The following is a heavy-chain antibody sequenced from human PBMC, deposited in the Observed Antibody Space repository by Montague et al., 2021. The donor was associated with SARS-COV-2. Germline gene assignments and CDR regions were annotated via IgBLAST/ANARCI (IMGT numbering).Heavy chain of an antibody. D-gene: IGHD4-17*01. CDR1: GVTFSSYA. CDR3: ARDPDYGDSVGIDY. J-gene: IGHJ4*02. CDR2: ISYDGINK. V-gene: IGHV3-30-3*01. Sequence: SPRLSCAASGVTFSSYAMHWVRQAPGKGLEWVAVISYDGINKYYADSVKGRFTISRDNSKNTLYLQMNSLRAEDTAVYYCARDPDYGDSVGIDYWGQGTLVTVSS.